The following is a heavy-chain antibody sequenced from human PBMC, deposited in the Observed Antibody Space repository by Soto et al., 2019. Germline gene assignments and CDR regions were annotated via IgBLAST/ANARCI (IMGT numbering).Heavy chain of an antibody. D-gene: IGHD3-22*01. CDR2: IYPGDSDT. Sequence: PGESLKISCKGSGYSFTSYWIGWVRQMPVKGLEWMGIIYPGDSDTRYSPSFQGQVTISADKSISTAYLQWSSLKASDTAMYYCARQSYYYDSSGYYSEAFDIWGQGTMVTVS. CDR3: ARQSYYYDSSGYYSEAFDI. CDR1: GYSFTSYW. J-gene: IGHJ3*02. V-gene: IGHV5-51*01.